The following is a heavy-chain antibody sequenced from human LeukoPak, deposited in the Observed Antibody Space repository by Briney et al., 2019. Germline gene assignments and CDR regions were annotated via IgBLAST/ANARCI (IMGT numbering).Heavy chain of an antibody. J-gene: IGHJ4*02. D-gene: IGHD3-22*01. V-gene: IGHV1-18*01. CDR1: GYSFTNYG. CDR3: ARAADFYDSSLDV. CDR2: INSYNGHT. Sequence: GASVKVSCKASGYSFTNYGFAWVRQSPGEGLEWMGWINSYNGHTNYAQEFQGRVILSTDTSSNTAYMELRTLKYDDTAIYYCARAADFYDSSLDVWGQGTLVTVS.